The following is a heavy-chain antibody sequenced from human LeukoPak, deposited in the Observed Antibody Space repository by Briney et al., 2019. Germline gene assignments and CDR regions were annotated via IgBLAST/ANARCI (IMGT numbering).Heavy chain of an antibody. Sequence: SETLSLTCTVSGGSISSYYWSWIRQPPGKGLEWIGYIYYSGSTNYNPSLKSRVTISVDTSKNQFSLRVSSVTAADTAVYYCARHGHHGDHDCWGQGILVTVSS. J-gene: IGHJ4*02. CDR3: ARHGHHGDHDC. D-gene: IGHD2-21*02. V-gene: IGHV4-59*08. CDR1: GGSISSYY. CDR2: IYYSGST.